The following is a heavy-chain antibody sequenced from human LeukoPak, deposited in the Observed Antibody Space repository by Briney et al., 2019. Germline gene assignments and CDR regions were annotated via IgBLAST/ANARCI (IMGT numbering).Heavy chain of an antibody. V-gene: IGHV3-23*01. J-gene: IGHJ4*02. CDR1: GFTFSSYA. Sequence: PGGSLRLSCAASGFTFSSYAMSWVRQAPGKGLEWVSAISGSGGSTYYADSVKGRFTISRDNSKNTLYLQMNSLRAEDTAVYYCAKTAYESSGYYNGFDYWGQGTLVTVSS. CDR3: AKTAYESSGYYNGFDY. D-gene: IGHD3-22*01. CDR2: ISGSGGST.